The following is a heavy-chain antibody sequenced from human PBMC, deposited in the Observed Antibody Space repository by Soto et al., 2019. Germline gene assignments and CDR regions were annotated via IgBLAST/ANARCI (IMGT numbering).Heavy chain of an antibody. CDR2: IRSKANSYAT. V-gene: IGHV3-73*01. J-gene: IGHJ6*02. Sequence: PGGSLRLSCAASGFTFSGSAMHWVRQASGKGLEWVGRIRSKANSYATAYAASVKGRFTISRDDSKNTAYLQMNSLKTEDTAVYYCTRLRSYDFWSGTPVGYYYGMDVWGQGTTVTVSS. CDR1: GFTFSGSA. D-gene: IGHD3-3*01. CDR3: TRLRSYDFWSGTPVGYYYGMDV.